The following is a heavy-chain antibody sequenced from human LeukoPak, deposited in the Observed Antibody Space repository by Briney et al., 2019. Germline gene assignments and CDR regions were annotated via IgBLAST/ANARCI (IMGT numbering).Heavy chain of an antibody. D-gene: IGHD4-17*01. J-gene: IGHJ4*02. Sequence: PGRSLRLSCAASGFTFSSYAMHWVRQATGKGLEWVAVISYDGSNKYYADSVKGRFTISRDNSKNTLYLQMNSLRAEDTAVYYCARPPSYTTVTTFVRYHFDYWGQGTLVTVSS. V-gene: IGHV3-30-3*01. CDR2: ISYDGSNK. CDR1: GFTFSSYA. CDR3: ARPPSYTTVTTFVRYHFDY.